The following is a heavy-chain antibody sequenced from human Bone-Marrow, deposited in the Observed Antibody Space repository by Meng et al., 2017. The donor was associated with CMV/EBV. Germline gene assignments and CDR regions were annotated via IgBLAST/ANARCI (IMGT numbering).Heavy chain of an antibody. CDR3: ARRMYYDILTGYYDCTWFDP. CDR1: GGSISGGNYY. J-gene: IGHJ5*02. Sequence: QVQLQESGPGLVKPSQPLSLTCTVSGGSISGGNYYWSWIRQRPGKGLEWIGYIYYSRTTFYIPSLNSRVTLSVDTSKNQCSLKLASVTAADTAVYYCARRMYYDILTGYYDCTWFDPWGQGTLVTVSS. D-gene: IGHD3-9*01. V-gene: IGHV4-31*03. CDR2: IYYSRTT.